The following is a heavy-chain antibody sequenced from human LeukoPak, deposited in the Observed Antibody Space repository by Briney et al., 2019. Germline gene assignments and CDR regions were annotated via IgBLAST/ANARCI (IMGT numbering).Heavy chain of an antibody. Sequence: RGSLRLSCAASGFTFSSYARHWVRQAPGKGMEWVAVISYDGSNKYYADSVKGRFTISRDSSKKTLYLQMNSLRAEDTAMYYCARGIVVVVAATSNWFDPWGQGTLVTVSS. CDR3: ARGIVVVVAATSNWFDP. V-gene: IGHV3-30*04. J-gene: IGHJ5*02. D-gene: IGHD2-15*01. CDR2: ISYDGSNK. CDR1: GFTFSSYA.